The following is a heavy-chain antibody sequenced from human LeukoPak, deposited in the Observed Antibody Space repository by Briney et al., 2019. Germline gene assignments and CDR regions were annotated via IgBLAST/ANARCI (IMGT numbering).Heavy chain of an antibody. V-gene: IGHV3-21*01. J-gene: IGHJ4*02. CDR3: AVGYYDSSGDPAPIDY. Sequence: GGSLRLSCAASGFTFSSYTMDWVRQAPGKGLEWVSSISSSSDYIFYADSVKGRFTISRDNAQNSLYLQMNSLRVEDTAVYYCAVGYYDSSGDPAPIDYWGQGTLVTVSS. D-gene: IGHD3-22*01. CDR1: GFTFSSYT. CDR2: ISSSSDYI.